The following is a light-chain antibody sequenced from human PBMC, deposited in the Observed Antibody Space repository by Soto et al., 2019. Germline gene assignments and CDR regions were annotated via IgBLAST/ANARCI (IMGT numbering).Light chain of an antibody. CDR2: GHN. CDR1: ASNIGAGYE. J-gene: IGLJ1*01. CDR3: SSYAVSTSYV. Sequence: QSVLTQPPSVSGAPGQRVTISCTGNASNIGAGYEVHWYQQPPGKAPKLLISGHNIRPSGVPDRFFGSKSGTSASLAINGLQAEDEADYYCSSYAVSTSYVFGTGTKLTVL. V-gene: IGLV1-40*01.